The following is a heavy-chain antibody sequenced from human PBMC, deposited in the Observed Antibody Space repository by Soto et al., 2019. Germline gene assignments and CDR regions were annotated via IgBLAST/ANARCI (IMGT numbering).Heavy chain of an antibody. Sequence: PGGSLRLSCAASGFSFITYAMHWVRQAPGKGLEWVAVTSSDGSNKYYADSVKGRFTISRDNSKKTLYLQMNSLRAEDTAVYYCGDIAAGDIAPLPIDYWGQGTLVTVSS. J-gene: IGHJ4*02. CDR1: GFSFITYA. D-gene: IGHD6-13*01. CDR3: GDIAAGDIAPLPIDY. CDR2: TSSDGSNK. V-gene: IGHV3-30-3*01.